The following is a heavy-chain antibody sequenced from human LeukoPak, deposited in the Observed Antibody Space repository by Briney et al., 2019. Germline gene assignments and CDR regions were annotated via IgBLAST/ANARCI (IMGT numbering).Heavy chain of an antibody. CDR3: VKDWHVLTGRHCFDP. CDR2: VTSYNGDT. Sequence: ASVKVSCKASGYTFNNYGISWVRQAPGQGLEWVGWVTSYNGDTNYAPRFQGRVTMRTDTSTSTAYMELRSLRFEDTAIYYCVKDWHVLTGRHCFDPWGQGTLLTVSS. J-gene: IGHJ5*02. V-gene: IGHV1-18*01. CDR1: GYTFNNYG. D-gene: IGHD3-9*01.